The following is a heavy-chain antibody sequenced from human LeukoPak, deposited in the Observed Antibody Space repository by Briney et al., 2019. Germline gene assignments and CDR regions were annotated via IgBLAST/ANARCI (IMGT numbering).Heavy chain of an antibody. J-gene: IGHJ6*02. D-gene: IGHD6-13*01. Sequence: PSETLSLTCTVSGGSISSYYWSWIRQPPGKGLEWIGYVYYSGSTNYNPSLKSRVTISVDTSKNQFSLKLSSVTAADTAVYYCARLKAAAAYYYYYGMDVWGQGTTVTVSS. CDR3: ARLKAAAAYYYYYGMDV. V-gene: IGHV4-59*01. CDR2: VYYSGST. CDR1: GGSISSYY.